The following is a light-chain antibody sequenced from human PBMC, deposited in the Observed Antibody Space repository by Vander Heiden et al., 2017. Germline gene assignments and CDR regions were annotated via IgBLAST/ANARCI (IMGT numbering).Light chain of an antibody. CDR2: LNSDGSH. CDR3: QTWDTGIQV. Sequence: QLVLTQSPSASASLGASAKLTCSLSSGHSSYAIAWHQQQPEKGPRYLMKLNSDGSHTKGAGIPERFSGSSSGAERYLTISSLQSDDEADYYCQTWDTGIQVFGTGTKVTVL. V-gene: IGLV4-69*01. CDR1: SGHSSYA. J-gene: IGLJ1*01.